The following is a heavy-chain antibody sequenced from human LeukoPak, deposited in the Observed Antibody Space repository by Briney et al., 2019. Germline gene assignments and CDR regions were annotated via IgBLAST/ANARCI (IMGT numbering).Heavy chain of an antibody. D-gene: IGHD5-12*01. J-gene: IGHJ4*02. CDR2: ISSSGTYV. CDR1: GFTFSSYS. V-gene: IGHV3-21*04. Sequence: PGGSLRLSCAASGFTFSSYSMNWVRQAPGKGLEWVSSISSSGTYVYYADSVKGRFTISRDNAKNSLSLQMNSLRAEDTAVYYCAKMSWPRFEDWGQGTLVTVSS. CDR3: AKMSWPRFED.